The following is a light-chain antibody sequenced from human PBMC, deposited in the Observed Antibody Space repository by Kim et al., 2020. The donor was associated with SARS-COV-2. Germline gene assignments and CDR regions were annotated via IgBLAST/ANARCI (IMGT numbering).Light chain of an antibody. CDR1: NSNSGNNF. CDR3: ASWDDSLSGQV. J-gene: IGLJ3*02. Sequence: GQTFTISVSGSNSNSGNNFVNWYQQLPGAAPKLVIYRNHERPSGVPDRFSGSKSGTSASLVISGVRSGDGGDYYCASWDDSLSGQVFGGGTKVTVL. V-gene: IGLV1-47*01. CDR2: RNH.